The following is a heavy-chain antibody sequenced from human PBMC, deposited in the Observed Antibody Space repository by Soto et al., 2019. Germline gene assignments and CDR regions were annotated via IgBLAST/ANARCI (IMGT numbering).Heavy chain of an antibody. D-gene: IGHD6-13*01. V-gene: IGHV4-61*01. CDR1: GDSVTSGSHY. CDR3: ARGSSRWDY. CDR2: IFYSENT. Sequence: SETLSLTCTVSGDSVTSGSHYWSWIRQPPGKGLEYIGYIFYSENTSYHPSLKSRVTISVDTSKNQFSLRLSSVTAADTAMYYCARGSSRWDYWGQGTLVTVSS. J-gene: IGHJ4*02.